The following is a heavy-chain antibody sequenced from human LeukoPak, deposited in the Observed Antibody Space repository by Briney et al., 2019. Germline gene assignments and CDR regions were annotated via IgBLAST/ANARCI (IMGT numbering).Heavy chain of an antibody. V-gene: IGHV1-46*01. CDR3: ARDYYDSSGYYP. Sequence: GASVKVSCKASGYPFTSYFMHWVRQAPGQGLEWMGMINPSGGSTSYTPKFQGRVTMSRDMSTSTVYMELSSLRSEDTAVYCCARDYYDSSGYYPWGQGTLVTVSS. CDR1: GYPFTSYF. D-gene: IGHD3-22*01. J-gene: IGHJ5*02. CDR2: INPSGGST.